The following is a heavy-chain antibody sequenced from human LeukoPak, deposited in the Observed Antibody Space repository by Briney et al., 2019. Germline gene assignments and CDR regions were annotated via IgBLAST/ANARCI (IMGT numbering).Heavy chain of an antibody. CDR3: AVVAAAILGEVYYYGMDV. D-gene: IGHD2-2*02. J-gene: IGHJ6*02. CDR1: GYTFTSYD. CDR2: MNPNSGNT. V-gene: IGHV1-8*01. Sequence: ASVKVSCKASGYTFTSYDINWVRQATGQGLEWMGWMNPNSGNTGYAQKFQGRVTMTRNTSISTAYMELSSLRSEDTAVYYCAVVAAAILGEVYYYGMDVWGQGTTVTASS.